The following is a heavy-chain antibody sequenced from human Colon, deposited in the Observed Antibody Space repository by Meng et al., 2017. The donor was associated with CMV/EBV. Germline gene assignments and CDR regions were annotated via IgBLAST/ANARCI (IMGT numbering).Heavy chain of an antibody. CDR2: IGTAGDT. V-gene: IGHV3-13*03. J-gene: IGHJ6*02. CDR1: GFTFSSYD. CDR3: ARFRRTIVVAGLKPGWYNGMDV. D-gene: IGHD2-21*01. Sequence: GGSLRLSCAACGFTFSSYDMHWVRQATGKGLEWVSAIGTAGDTYYPGSVKGQFTISRENAKNSLYLQMNSLRAGDTAVYYCARFRRTIVVAGLKPGWYNGMDVWGQGTTVTVSS.